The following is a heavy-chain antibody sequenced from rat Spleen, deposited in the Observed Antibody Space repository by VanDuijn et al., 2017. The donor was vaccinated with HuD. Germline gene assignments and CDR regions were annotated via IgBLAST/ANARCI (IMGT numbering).Heavy chain of an antibody. CDR3: VKDRGEYNNLFDY. CDR1: GLSFSNFP. V-gene: IGHV5-25*01. Sequence: EVQLVESGGGLVQPGRSMKLSCAASGLSFSNFPLAWVRQAPTKGLEWVATISTGGGDTYYRDSVRGRFTISRNNAKNTLFLQMDSLRSEDTATYYCVKDRGEYNNLFDYWGQGVMVTVSS. CDR2: ISTGGGDT. D-gene: IGHD1-10*01. J-gene: IGHJ2*01.